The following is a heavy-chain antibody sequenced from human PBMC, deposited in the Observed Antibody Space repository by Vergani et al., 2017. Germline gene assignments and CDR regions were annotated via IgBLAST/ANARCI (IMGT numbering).Heavy chain of an antibody. V-gene: IGHV1-46*01. D-gene: IGHD2-21*02. CDR2: INPSGGHT. CDR1: GYTFSNYY. CDR3: ARGQKWSLQGDWFDP. J-gene: IGHJ5*02. Sequence: QVQVVQSGAEVKKSGASVKVSCKTSGYTFSNYYMHWVRQAPGQGLEWMGIINPSGGHTNYAQKFQGRVTMTRDTSTSTVYMELSSLRSEDTAIYYCARGQKWSLQGDWFDPWGQGTLVTVSS.